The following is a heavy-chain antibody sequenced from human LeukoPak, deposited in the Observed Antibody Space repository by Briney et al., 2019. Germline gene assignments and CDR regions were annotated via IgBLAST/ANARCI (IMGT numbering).Heavy chain of an antibody. Sequence: PPGGTLRLSCAASGFTFSSYGMSWVRQAPGKGLEWVSAISGSGGSTYYADSVKGRFTIPRDNAKNSLYLQMNSLRAEDTAVYYCAIIVATSNFDYWGQGTLVTVSS. CDR1: GFTFSSYG. D-gene: IGHD5-12*01. CDR3: AIIVATSNFDY. V-gene: IGHV3-23*01. CDR2: ISGSGGST. J-gene: IGHJ4*02.